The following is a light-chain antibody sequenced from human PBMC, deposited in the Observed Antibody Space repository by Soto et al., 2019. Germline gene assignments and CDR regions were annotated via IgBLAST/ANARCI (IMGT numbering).Light chain of an antibody. Sequence: VTQSPATLPLSAGNRATLSRRASQNISSYLIWYQQKPGQAPRLLIYDVSNRATGIPARFSGSGSGTDFTLTISSLEPEDFAVYYCQQRSNWPITFGQGTRLEIK. CDR3: QQRSNWPIT. CDR1: QNISSY. J-gene: IGKJ5*01. CDR2: DVS. V-gene: IGKV3-11*01.